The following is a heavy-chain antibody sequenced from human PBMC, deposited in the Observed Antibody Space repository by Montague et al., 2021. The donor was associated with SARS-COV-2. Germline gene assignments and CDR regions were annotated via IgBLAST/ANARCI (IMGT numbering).Heavy chain of an antibody. V-gene: IGHV4-61*02. D-gene: IGHD3-10*01. Sequence: TLSLTCTVSGGSISSGSYYWSWIRQPAWKGLEWIGRIYTSGSTNYNPSLKSRVTISVDTSKNQFSLKLSSVTAADTAVYYCARVGVGTMVRGVIPAYYYYGMDVWGQGTTVTVSS. CDR3: ARVGVGTMVRGVIPAYYYYGMDV. CDR2: IYTSGST. CDR1: GGSISSGSYY. J-gene: IGHJ6*02.